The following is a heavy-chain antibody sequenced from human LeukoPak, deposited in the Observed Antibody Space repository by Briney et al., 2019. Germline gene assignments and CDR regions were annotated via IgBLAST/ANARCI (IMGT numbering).Heavy chain of an antibody. CDR1: GGSISSGGYY. CDR3: ASVFQGDWFDP. Sequence: SETLSLTCTVSGGSISSGGYYWSWSRQHPGTGLEWIGYIYYSGSTYYNPSLKSRVTISVDTSKNQFSLKLSSVTAADTAVYYCASVFQGDWFDPWGQGTLVTVSS. V-gene: IGHV4-31*03. J-gene: IGHJ5*02. CDR2: IYYSGST.